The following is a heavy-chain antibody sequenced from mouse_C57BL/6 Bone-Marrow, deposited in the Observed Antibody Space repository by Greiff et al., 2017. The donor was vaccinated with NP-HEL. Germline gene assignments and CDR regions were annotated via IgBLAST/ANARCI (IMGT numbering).Heavy chain of an antibody. CDR2: IDPENGDT. CDR3: TTDDGYWYFDV. J-gene: IGHJ1*03. D-gene: IGHD2-3*01. CDR1: GFNIKDDY. Sequence: VQLKESGAELVRPGASVKLSCTASGFNIKDDYMHWVKQRPEQGLEWIGWIDPENGDTAYASKFQGKATITADTSSNTAYLQLSSLTSEDTAVYYCTTDDGYWYFDVWGTGTTVTVSS. V-gene: IGHV14-4*01.